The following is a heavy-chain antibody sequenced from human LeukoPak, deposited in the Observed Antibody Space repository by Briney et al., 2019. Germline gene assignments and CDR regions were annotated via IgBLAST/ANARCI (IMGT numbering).Heavy chain of an antibody. V-gene: IGHV3-48*04. J-gene: IGHJ4*02. D-gene: IGHD3-22*01. CDR1: GFTFSSYS. CDR2: ISSSSSPI. Sequence: GGSLRLSCAAYGFTFSSYSMNWVRQAPGKGLEWVSYISSSSSPIYYTDSVKGRFTISRDNARNSLYLQMNSLRAEDTAVYYCARDLSGYEARGFYFDYWGQGTLVTVSS. CDR3: ARDLSGYEARGFYFDY.